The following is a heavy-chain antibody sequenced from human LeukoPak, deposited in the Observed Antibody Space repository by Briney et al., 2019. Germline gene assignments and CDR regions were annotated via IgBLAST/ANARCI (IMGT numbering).Heavy chain of an antibody. Sequence: GGSLRLSCAGSGFIFNNYAMHWVRQPPGKGLEWVSGISWNSCSIDYADSVKGRFTISRDNAKNSLYLQMNSLRVEDTAFYYCAKDNRRHYTSGPNPDSLHWGQGALVTVSS. J-gene: IGHJ4*02. CDR1: GFIFNNYA. CDR3: AKDNRRHYTSGPNPDSLH. D-gene: IGHD6-19*01. CDR2: ISWNSCSI. V-gene: IGHV3-9*01.